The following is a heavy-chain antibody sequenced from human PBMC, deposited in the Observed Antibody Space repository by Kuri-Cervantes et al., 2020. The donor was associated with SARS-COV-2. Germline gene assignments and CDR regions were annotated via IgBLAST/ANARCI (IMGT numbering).Heavy chain of an antibody. CDR1: GYTFTSYA. D-gene: IGHD2-8*01. CDR2: IGTYNGNT. Sequence: ASVKVSCKAFGYTFTSYAISWVRQAPGQGLEWMGWIGTYNGNTNYAQKLQGRVTMTTDTSTSTAYMELSSLRSEDTAVYYCARSRLTGYYYYGMDVWGQGTTVTVSS. J-gene: IGHJ6*02. V-gene: IGHV1-18*04. CDR3: ARSRLTGYYYYGMDV.